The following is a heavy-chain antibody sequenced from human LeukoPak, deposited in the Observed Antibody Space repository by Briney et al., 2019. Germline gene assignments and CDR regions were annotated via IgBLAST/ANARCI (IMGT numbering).Heavy chain of an antibody. CDR2: ISPNNGGT. V-gene: IGHV1-2*02. CDR3: ALYLTTVTRTFDY. D-gene: IGHD4-17*01. Sequence: ASVKVSCKTSGFTFTGYYVHWVRQAPGQGPEWMGWISPNNGGTNYAQNFQGRLTMTSDTSITTVYMELSRLRSDDTAVYYCALYLTTVTRTFDYWGQGTLVTVSS. J-gene: IGHJ4*02. CDR1: GFTFTGYY.